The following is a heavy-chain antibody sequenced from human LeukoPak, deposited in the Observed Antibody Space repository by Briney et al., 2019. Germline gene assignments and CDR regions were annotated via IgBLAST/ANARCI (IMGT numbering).Heavy chain of an antibody. V-gene: IGHV3-30-3*01. D-gene: IGHD1-26*01. CDR2: ISHDGSES. J-gene: IGHJ4*02. Sequence: GGSLRLSCVASGFTFSSYDMNWVRQAPGKGLEWVSFISHDGSESFHTESVKGRFTISRDNFKNTVDLQVSGLKEEDTAVYYCARDWGQRGVGATLANWGQGTLVIVSS. CDR1: GFTFSSYD. CDR3: ARDWGQRGVGATLAN.